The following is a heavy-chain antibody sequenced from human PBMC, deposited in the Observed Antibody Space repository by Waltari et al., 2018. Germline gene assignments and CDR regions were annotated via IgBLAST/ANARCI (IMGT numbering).Heavy chain of an antibody. Sequence: QVQLQESGPGLVKPSETLSLTCTVSGGSISSYYWSWIRQPAGKGLEWIGRIYTSGSTNYTPSLKSRVTMSVDTSKNQFSLKLSSVTAADTAVYYCARESWYYDFWSGYYSGRFDPWGQGTLVTVSS. CDR3: ARESWYYDFWSGYYSGRFDP. V-gene: IGHV4-4*07. CDR2: IYTSGST. D-gene: IGHD3-3*01. J-gene: IGHJ5*02. CDR1: GGSISSYY.